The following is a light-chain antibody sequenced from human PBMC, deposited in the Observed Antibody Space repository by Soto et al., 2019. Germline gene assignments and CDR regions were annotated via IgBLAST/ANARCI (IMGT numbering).Light chain of an antibody. J-gene: IGKJ5*01. CDR3: QQLNTLPFT. CDR2: EAS. V-gene: IGKV1-9*01. Sequence: DIQLTQSPSLLSASVGDRVTITCRASHDISTYLAWYQQKPGKAPKLMIYEASTLQSRVPSRFSGSGSGTEFTLTISGLLPEDFATYHCQQLNTLPFTFGQGTRLELK. CDR1: HDISTY.